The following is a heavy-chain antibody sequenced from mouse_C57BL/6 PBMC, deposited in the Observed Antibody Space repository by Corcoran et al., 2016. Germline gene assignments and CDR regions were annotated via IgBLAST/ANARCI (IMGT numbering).Heavy chain of an antibody. Sequence: EVQLQQSGPELVKPGASVRISCKASGYTFTDYYMNWVKQSQGKSLEWIGDINPNNGGTSYNQKFKGKATLTVDKSSSTAYMELRSLTSEDSAVYYCARGVAYWGQGTLVTVSA. V-gene: IGHV1-26*01. CDR1: GYTFTDYY. CDR3: ARGVAY. J-gene: IGHJ3*01. CDR2: INPNNGGT.